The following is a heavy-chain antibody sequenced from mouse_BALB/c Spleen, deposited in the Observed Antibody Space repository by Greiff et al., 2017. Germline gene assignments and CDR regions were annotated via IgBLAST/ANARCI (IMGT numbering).Heavy chain of an antibody. V-gene: IGHV14-4*02. CDR3: NARGGNYYGNLSYWYFDV. CDR1: GFNIKDYY. Sequence: EVKLQESGAELVRSGASVKLSCTASGFNIKDYYMHWVKQRPEQGLEWIGWIDPENGDTEYAPKFQGKATMTADTSSNTAYLQLSSLTSEDTAVYYCNARGGNYYGNLSYWYFDVWGAGTTVTVSS. D-gene: IGHD2-1*01. CDR2: IDPENGDT. J-gene: IGHJ1*01.